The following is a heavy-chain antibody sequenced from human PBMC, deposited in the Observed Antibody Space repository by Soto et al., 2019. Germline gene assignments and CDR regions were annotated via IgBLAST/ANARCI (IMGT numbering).Heavy chain of an antibody. V-gene: IGHV4-31*03. Sequence: SETLSLTCSVSGAALNSGNYYWSWIRQVPGKGLEWIGHIYVTGAVDYNPSLRDRITISQDTSERQFSLNLRLVTAADTAVYYCARLRTATNNYKWLDPCGQGTMVTVYS. J-gene: IGHJ5*02. CDR1: GAALNSGNYY. CDR3: ARLRTATNNYKWLDP. D-gene: IGHD2-15*01. CDR2: IYVTGAV.